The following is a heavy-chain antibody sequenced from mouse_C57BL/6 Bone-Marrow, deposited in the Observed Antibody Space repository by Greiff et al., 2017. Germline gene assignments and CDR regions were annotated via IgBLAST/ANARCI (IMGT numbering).Heavy chain of an antibody. CDR3: TTVGSYWYFDV. CDR1: GFNIKDDY. J-gene: IGHJ1*03. CDR2: IDPENGDT. V-gene: IGHV14-4*01. Sequence: VQLQQSGAELVRPGASVKLSCTASGFNIKDDYMHWVKQRPEQGLEWIGWIDPENGDTEYASKFQGKATITADTSSNTAYLQLSSLTSEDTAVYYCTTVGSYWYFDVWGTGTTVTVSS.